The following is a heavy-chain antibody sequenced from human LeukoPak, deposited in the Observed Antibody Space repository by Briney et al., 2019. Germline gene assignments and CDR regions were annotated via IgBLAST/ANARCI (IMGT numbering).Heavy chain of an antibody. CDR1: GYRFANYW. J-gene: IGHJ4*02. CDR3: ATSHDFWSGYLPWDY. Sequence: GESLKISCKGSGYRFANYWIGWVRQMPGKGLEWMGIIYPGDSDTRYSPSFQGQVTISADKSISTAYLQWSSLKASDTAMYYCATSHDFWSGYLPWDYWGQGTLVTVSS. CDR2: IYPGDSDT. V-gene: IGHV5-51*01. D-gene: IGHD3-3*01.